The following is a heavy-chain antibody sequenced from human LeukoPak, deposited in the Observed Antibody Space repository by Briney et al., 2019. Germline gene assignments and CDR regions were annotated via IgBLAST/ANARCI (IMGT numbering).Heavy chain of an antibody. V-gene: IGHV3-30*03. CDR2: ISYDGTNQ. CDR3: ARIRNSSSWYYYMDV. J-gene: IGHJ6*03. Sequence: GGSLRLSCAASRFTFRNYGMHWVRQAPGKGLEWLTLISYDGTNQFYADSVKGRFTISRDNSKGTLFLQMNSLRAEDTAVYYCARIRNSSSWYYYMDVWGKGTTVTVSS. D-gene: IGHD6-13*01. CDR1: RFTFRNYG.